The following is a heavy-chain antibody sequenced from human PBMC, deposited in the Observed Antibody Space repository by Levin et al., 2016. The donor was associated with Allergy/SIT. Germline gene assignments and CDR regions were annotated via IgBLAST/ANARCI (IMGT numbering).Heavy chain of an antibody. CDR3: RGWGSFDS. V-gene: IGHV3-64D*06. Sequence: LSLTCAASGLTFNSYAMSWVRQAPGKGLEYVSAINSHGDSTYYADSVKDRFTISRDNSKNTLFLQMSSLRPEDTAVYYCRGWGSFDSWGQGTLVTVSS. CDR1: GLTFNSYA. J-gene: IGHJ4*02. D-gene: IGHD3-10*01. CDR2: INSHGDST.